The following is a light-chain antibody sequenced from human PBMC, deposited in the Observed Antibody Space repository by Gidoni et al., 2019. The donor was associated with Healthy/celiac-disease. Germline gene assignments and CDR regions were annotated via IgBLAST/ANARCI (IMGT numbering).Light chain of an antibody. CDR1: SSNIGAGYD. CDR3: QSYDSSLSGWV. CDR2: GNS. J-gene: IGLJ2*01. V-gene: IGLV1-40*01. Sequence: QSVLTQPPSVSAAPGQRVTISCTGSSSNIGAGYDIHWYQQLPGTAPKLLIYGNSNRPSGVPDRFSGSKSGTSASPAITVLQAEDEADYYCQSYDSSLSGWVFGGGTKLTVL.